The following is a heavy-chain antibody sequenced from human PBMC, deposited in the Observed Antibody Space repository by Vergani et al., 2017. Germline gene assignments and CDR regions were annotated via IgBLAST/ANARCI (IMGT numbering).Heavy chain of an antibody. V-gene: IGHV3-48*01. D-gene: IGHD4-17*01. CDR3: ARRSHYGDYVFFDY. J-gene: IGHJ4*02. CDR2: ISSSSSTI. Sequence: EVQLVESGGGLVQPGGSLRLSCAASGFTFSSYSMNWVRQAPGKGLEWVSYISSSSSTIYYADSVKGRFTISVDTSKNQFSLKLSSVTAADTAVYYCARRSHYGDYVFFDYWGQGTLVTVSS. CDR1: GFTFSSYS.